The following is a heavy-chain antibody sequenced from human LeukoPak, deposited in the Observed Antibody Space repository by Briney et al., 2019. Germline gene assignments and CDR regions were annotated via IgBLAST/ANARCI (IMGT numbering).Heavy chain of an antibody. CDR3: ARMYYYDSSGYYYAPGGYYYYYMDV. CDR1: GYTFTSYY. D-gene: IGHD3-22*01. CDR2: INPSGGST. J-gene: IGHJ6*03. Sequence: ASVKVSCKASGYTFTSYYMHWVRQAPGQGLEWMGIINPSGGSTSYAQKFQGRVTMTRDMSTSTVYMELSSLRSDDTAVYYCARMYYYDSSGYYYAPGGYYYYYMDVWGKGTTVTVSS. V-gene: IGHV1-46*01.